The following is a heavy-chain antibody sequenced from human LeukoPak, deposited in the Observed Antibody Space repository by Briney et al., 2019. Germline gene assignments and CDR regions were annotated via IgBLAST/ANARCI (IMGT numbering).Heavy chain of an antibody. CDR1: GYTFTSYD. Sequence: ASVKVSCKASGYTFTSYDINWVRQATGQGLEWMGWMNPNSGNTGYAQKFQGRVTMTRNTSISTAYMELSSLRSEDTAVYYCAKSRGYCSSTSCYTYYFDYWGQGTLVTVSS. J-gene: IGHJ4*02. V-gene: IGHV1-8*01. CDR2: MNPNSGNT. D-gene: IGHD2-2*02. CDR3: AKSRGYCSSTSCYTYYFDY.